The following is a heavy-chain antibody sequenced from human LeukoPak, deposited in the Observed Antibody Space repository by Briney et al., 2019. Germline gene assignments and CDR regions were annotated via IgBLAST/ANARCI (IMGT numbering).Heavy chain of an antibody. D-gene: IGHD3-22*01. V-gene: IGHV3-21*01. CDR3: ARVMIVVAYDAFDI. CDR1: GFTFRSYE. J-gene: IGHJ3*02. CDR2: ISSSSYI. Sequence: GGSLTLSCEDSGFTFRSYEMNWVRQAPGKGLEWVSSISSSSYIYYADSVKGRFTISRDNAKNSLYLQMNSLRAEDTAVYYCARVMIVVAYDAFDIWGQGTMVTVSS.